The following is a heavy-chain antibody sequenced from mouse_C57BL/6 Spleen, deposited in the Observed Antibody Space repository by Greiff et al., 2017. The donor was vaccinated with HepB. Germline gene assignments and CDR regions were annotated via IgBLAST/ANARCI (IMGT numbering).Heavy chain of an antibody. CDR2: IRSKSSNYAT. D-gene: IGHD3-2*02. Sequence: EVMLVESGGGLVQPKGSLKLSCAASGFTFNTYAMHWVRQAPGKGLEWVARIRSKSSNYATYYADSVKDRFTISRDDSQSMLYLQMNNLKTEDTAMYYCVRRRGSSGYDAMDYWGQGTSVTVSS. J-gene: IGHJ4*01. CDR3: VRRRGSSGYDAMDY. CDR1: GFTFNTYA. V-gene: IGHV10-3*01.